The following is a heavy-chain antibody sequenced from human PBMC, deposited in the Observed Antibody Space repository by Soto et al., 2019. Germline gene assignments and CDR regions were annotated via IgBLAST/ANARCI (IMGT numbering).Heavy chain of an antibody. J-gene: IGHJ4*02. D-gene: IGHD3-3*01. CDR1: GFTFSSYW. Sequence: PGGSLRLSCAASGFTFSSYWMSWVRQAPGKGLEWVAMISDGGGNVYYADAVKGRFTVSRDNYRDFVYLEISSLTGDDAAVYYCAKDFERSAFDHWGQGTPVTVSS. V-gene: IGHV3-23*01. CDR2: ISDGGGNV. CDR3: AKDFERSAFDH.